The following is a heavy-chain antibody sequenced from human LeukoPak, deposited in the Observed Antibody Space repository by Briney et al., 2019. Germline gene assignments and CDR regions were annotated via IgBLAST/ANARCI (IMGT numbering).Heavy chain of an antibody. Sequence: PGGSLRLSCAASGFTFSSYAMSWVRQAPGKGLEWISAISGSGGSTYYADSVKGRFTISRDNSKNTVFPQMNSLRVEDTALYYCTRGQSYCGADCYSDWGQGTLVTVSS. CDR2: ISGSGGST. J-gene: IGHJ4*02. V-gene: IGHV3-23*01. D-gene: IGHD2-21*02. CDR1: GFTFSSYA. CDR3: TRGQSYCGADCYSD.